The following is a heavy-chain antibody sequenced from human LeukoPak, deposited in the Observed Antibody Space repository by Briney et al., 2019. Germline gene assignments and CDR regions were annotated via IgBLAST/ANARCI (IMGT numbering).Heavy chain of an antibody. Sequence: PGGSLGLSCAASGFTFSSFAMHWVRQAPGKGLEWVALISYDGSTRYYPDSVKGRFTISRDNSKNTVYLQMNSLRAEDTAIYYCAKMSEYSSRWPYDYWGQGTLVTVSS. CDR2: ISYDGSTR. J-gene: IGHJ4*02. CDR1: GFTFSSFA. D-gene: IGHD6-13*01. V-gene: IGHV3-30-3*02. CDR3: AKMSEYSSRWPYDY.